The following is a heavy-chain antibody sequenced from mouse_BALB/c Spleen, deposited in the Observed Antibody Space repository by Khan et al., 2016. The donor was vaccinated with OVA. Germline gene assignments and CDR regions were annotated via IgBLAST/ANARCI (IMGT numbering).Heavy chain of an antibody. J-gene: IGHJ4*01. CDR2: IWGGGNT. CDR1: GFSLSRYN. D-gene: IGHD2-14*01. CDR3: ARTYDRYVGYYAMDY. Sequence: QVQLKESGPGLVAPSQSLSITCTVSGFSLSRYNVHWVRQPPGKGLEWLGMIWGGGNTDYNSALKSRLSISKDNSKSQIFLKMNSLQTDDTATYYCARTYDRYVGYYAMDYWGQGTSVTVSS. V-gene: IGHV2-6-4*01.